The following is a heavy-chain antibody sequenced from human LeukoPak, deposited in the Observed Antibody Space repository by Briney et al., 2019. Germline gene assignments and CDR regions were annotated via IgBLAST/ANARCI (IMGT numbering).Heavy chain of an antibody. V-gene: IGHV3-23*01. CDR2: ISGSGGST. CDR1: GFTFRSYA. CDR3: ANQEVDTAMVTLYYYYYYMDV. D-gene: IGHD5-18*01. J-gene: IGHJ6*03. Sequence: GGSLRLSCAASGFTFRSYAMSWVRQPPGKGLEWVSAISGSGGSTYYADSVQGRFTIARDHSKNTLYLQMNSLRAEDTAVYYWANQEVDTAMVTLYYYYYYMDVGGKGTTVTVS.